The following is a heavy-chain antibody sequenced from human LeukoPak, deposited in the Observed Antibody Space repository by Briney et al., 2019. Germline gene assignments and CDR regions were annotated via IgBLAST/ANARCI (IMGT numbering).Heavy chain of an antibody. J-gene: IGHJ6*03. CDR2: IDGDGTTA. CDR1: GFTFSNYW. V-gene: IGHV3-74*01. D-gene: IGHD3-16*01. CDR3: YVHHYYYYMDV. Sequence: GGSLRLSCAASGFTFSNYWMHWVRQAPGKGLVWVSRIDGDGTTANYAESVKGRFTISRDNANNTLYLQINSPSAEDTAVYYCYVHHYYYYMDVWGKGTTVTVSS.